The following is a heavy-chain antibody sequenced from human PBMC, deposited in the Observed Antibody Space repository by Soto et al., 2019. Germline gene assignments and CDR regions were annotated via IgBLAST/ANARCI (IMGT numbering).Heavy chain of an antibody. Sequence: SETLSLTCTVSGGSISSYYWSWILQPPGKGLEWIGFIYYSGSTNYNPSLRSRVTMSVATSKNQFSLNLSSVTAADTAVYYCARVETGHSYYMAVWGRGTTVTVSS. CDR3: ARVETGHSYYMAV. CDR2: IYYSGST. V-gene: IGHV4-59*01. D-gene: IGHD3-9*01. J-gene: IGHJ6*03. CDR1: GGSISSYY.